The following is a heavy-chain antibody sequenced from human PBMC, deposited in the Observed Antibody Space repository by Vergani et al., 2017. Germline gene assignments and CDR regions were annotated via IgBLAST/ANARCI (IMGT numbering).Heavy chain of an antibody. Sequence: EVQLVESGGGLVQPGGSLRLSCTASGFTFRSYEMNWVRQAPGKGLEWVSDISTSGNTIYYADSVKGRFTISRDNAKKSLYLQMNSLRAEDTAVYYCARVGSSCVDYWGQGTLVTVSS. CDR2: ISTSGNTI. V-gene: IGHV3-48*03. D-gene: IGHD6-13*01. J-gene: IGHJ4*02. CDR1: GFTFRSYE. CDR3: ARVGSSCVDY.